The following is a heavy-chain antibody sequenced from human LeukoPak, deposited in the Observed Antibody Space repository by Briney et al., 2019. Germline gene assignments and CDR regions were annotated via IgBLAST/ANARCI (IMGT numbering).Heavy chain of an antibody. CDR3: TRQYNGMSPIDC. CDR1: GYNFAKYW. D-gene: IGHD1-26*01. V-gene: IGHV5-51*01. J-gene: IGHJ4*02. CDR2: IYPGDSAA. Sequence: GESLEISFKVSGYNFAKYWIGWVRQMPGEAPEYMGIIYPGDSAARYSPSFRGHVTISVDESISTAFLQWSSLKASDTAIYYCTRQYNGMSPIDCWGQGPLVTVSS.